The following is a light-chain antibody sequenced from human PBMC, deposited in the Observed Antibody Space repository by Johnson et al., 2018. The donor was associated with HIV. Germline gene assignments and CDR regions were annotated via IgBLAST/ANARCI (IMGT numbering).Light chain of an antibody. CDR1: SSNIGDNY. Sequence: QSVLTQPPSVSAAPGQKVTISCSGSSSNIGDNYVSWYQQFPETAPKLLIYENNKRPSGIPDRFSGSKSGTSATLGITGLQTGDEADYYCGTWDSSLSAGYVFGSGTKVTVL. J-gene: IGLJ1*01. CDR3: GTWDSSLSAGYV. CDR2: ENN. V-gene: IGLV1-51*01.